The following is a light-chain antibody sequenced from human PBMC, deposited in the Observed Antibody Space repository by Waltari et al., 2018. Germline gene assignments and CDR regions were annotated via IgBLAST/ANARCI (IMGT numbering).Light chain of an antibody. V-gene: IGKV3-15*01. CDR1: QSVTSN. Sequence: EIVITQSPSTRSVSAGERATLTCSASQSVTSNLAWYQQKLGHAPRLLIYDGSTRAPGVPARFSGSGSATEFTLTISSLQSEDFALYYCQQYNNWPWTFGQGTKVEIK. J-gene: IGKJ1*01. CDR3: QQYNNWPWT. CDR2: DGS.